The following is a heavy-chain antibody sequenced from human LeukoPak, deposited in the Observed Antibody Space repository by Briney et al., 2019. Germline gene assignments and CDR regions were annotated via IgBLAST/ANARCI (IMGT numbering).Heavy chain of an antibody. CDR3: ARMSLGYCSGGSCYPDY. V-gene: IGHV1-18*01. CDR2: ISAYNGNT. CDR1: GYTFSSYG. J-gene: IGHJ4*02. Sequence: GASVKVSCKASGYTFSSYGISWVRQAPGQGLEWMGWISAYNGNTNYAQKLQGRVTMTTDTSTSTAYMELRSLRSDDTAVYYCARMSLGYCSGGSCYPDYWGQGTLVTVSS. D-gene: IGHD2-15*01.